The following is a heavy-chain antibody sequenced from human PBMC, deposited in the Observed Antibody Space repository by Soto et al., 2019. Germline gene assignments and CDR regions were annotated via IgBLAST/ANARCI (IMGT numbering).Heavy chain of an antibody. V-gene: IGHV3-74*01. Sequence: EVQLVESGGGLVQPGGSLRLSCAASGFTFSSYWMHWVRQAPGKGLVWVSRINSDGSSTSYADSVKGRFTISRDNAKNTLYLQMNSLRAEDTAVYYCARPTVTHYYYYGMDVWAQGTTVTVSS. CDR3: ARPTVTHYYYYGMDV. CDR2: INSDGSST. D-gene: IGHD4-4*01. J-gene: IGHJ6*02. CDR1: GFTFSSYW.